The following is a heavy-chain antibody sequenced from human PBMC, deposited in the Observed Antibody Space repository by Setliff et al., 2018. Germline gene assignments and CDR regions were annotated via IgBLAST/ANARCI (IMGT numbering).Heavy chain of an antibody. CDR3: ARGSDYAGTYSGGF. D-gene: IGHD1-26*01. J-gene: IGHJ4*02. V-gene: IGHV1-18*01. CDR1: GYTFTSYG. Sequence: ASVKVSCKASGYTFTSYGISWVRQAPGQGLEWMGWISVHNGRTIYAERLQARVTMTTDTSTSTAYMELRGLTSDDTAVYYCARGSDYAGTYSGGFWGQGTLVTVSS. CDR2: ISVHNGRT.